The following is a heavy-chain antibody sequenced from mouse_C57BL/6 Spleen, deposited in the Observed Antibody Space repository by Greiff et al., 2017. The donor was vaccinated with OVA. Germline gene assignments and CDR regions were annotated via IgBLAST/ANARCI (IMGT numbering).Heavy chain of an antibody. CDR1: GFNFTNTY. J-gene: IGHJ1*03. Sequence: VQLQQSVAELVRPGASVKLSCTASGFNFTNTYMHWVKQRPEQGLEWIGRIDPADGNPNYAPKFQGKATITADTSSITAYLQLSSLTSDDTAIYYCARTGTCYFDVWGTGTTVTVSS. CDR2: IDPADGNP. CDR3: ARTGTCYFDV. V-gene: IGHV14-3*01. D-gene: IGHD4-1*01.